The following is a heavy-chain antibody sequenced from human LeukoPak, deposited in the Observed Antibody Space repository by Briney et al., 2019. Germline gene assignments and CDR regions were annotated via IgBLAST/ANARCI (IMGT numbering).Heavy chain of an antibody. CDR2: IIPILGIA. V-gene: IGHV1-69*02. Sequence: ASVKVSCKASGGTFSSYTISWVRQAPGQGLEWMGRIIPILGIANYAQKFQGRVTITADKSTSTGYMELSSLRSEDTAVYYCARVLTAAISGWFDPWGQGTLVTVSS. J-gene: IGHJ5*02. CDR1: GGTFSSYT. D-gene: IGHD2-2*02. CDR3: ARVLTAAISGWFDP.